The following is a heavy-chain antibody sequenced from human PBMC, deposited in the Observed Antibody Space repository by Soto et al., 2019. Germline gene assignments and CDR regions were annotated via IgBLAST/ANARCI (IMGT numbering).Heavy chain of an antibody. CDR1: GYSFTNYW. V-gene: IGHV5-51*01. J-gene: IGHJ4*02. D-gene: IGHD5-12*01. Sequence: PGESLKISCNVSGYSFTNYWIGWVRQMPGKGLEWMGTIYPGDSDTKYGPSFRGQVTISADNSISTAYLQWSSLKASDTAMYYCARPTTASFYFDYWGQGTLVTVSS. CDR2: IYPGDSDT. CDR3: ARPTTASFYFDY.